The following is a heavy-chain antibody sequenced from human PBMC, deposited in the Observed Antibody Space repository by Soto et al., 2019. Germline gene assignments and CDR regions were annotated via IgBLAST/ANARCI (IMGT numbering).Heavy chain of an antibody. J-gene: IGHJ4*02. CDR3: ARDLVHYYDSSGYYVPEAFDY. Sequence: SVKVSCKASGGTFSSYAISWVRQAPGQGLEWMGGIIPIFGTANYAQKFQGRVTITADESTSTAYMELSSLRSEDTAVYYCARDLVHYYDSSGYYVPEAFDYWGQGTLVTVSS. D-gene: IGHD3-22*01. V-gene: IGHV1-69*13. CDR2: IIPIFGTA. CDR1: GGTFSSYA.